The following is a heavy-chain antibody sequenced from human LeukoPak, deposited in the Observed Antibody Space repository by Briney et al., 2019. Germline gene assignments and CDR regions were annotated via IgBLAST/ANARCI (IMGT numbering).Heavy chain of an antibody. D-gene: IGHD2-2*01. CDR1: GGSISSSSYY. CDR2: IYYSGRT. CDR3: ARAQYCSSTSCYPNWFDP. J-gene: IGHJ5*02. V-gene: IGHV4-39*07. Sequence: PSETLSLTCTVSGGSISSSSYYWGWIRQPPGKGLECIGSIYYSGRTYYNPSLKSRVTMSVDTSKNQFSLKLSSVTAADTAVYYCARAQYCSSTSCYPNWFDPWGQGTLVSVSS.